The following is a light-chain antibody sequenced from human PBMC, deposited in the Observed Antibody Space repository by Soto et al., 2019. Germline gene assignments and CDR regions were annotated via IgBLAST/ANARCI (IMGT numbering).Light chain of an antibody. CDR1: NIGSKS. CDR3: QVWDSSSDNVV. CDR2: YDS. J-gene: IGLJ2*01. Sequence: SYELTQPPSVSVAPGKTARITCGGNNIGSKSVHWYQQKPGQAPLLVIYYDSDRPSGIPERFSGSNSGNTATLTISRVEAGYEADYYCQVWDSSSDNVVFGGGTKLTVL. V-gene: IGLV3-21*04.